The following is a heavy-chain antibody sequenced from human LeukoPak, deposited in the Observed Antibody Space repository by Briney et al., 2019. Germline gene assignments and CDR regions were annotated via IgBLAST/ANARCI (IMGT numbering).Heavy chain of an antibody. Sequence: ASVKVSCKASGYTFTSYDINWVRQATGQGLEWMGWMNPNSGNTGYAQKFQGRVTMTRNTSISTAYMELSSLRSEDTAVYYCARGDPYYYDSSGYYYSFGYWGQGTLVTVSS. D-gene: IGHD3-22*01. J-gene: IGHJ4*02. CDR3: ARGDPYYYDSSGYYYSFGY. CDR1: GYTFTSYD. V-gene: IGHV1-8*01. CDR2: MNPNSGNT.